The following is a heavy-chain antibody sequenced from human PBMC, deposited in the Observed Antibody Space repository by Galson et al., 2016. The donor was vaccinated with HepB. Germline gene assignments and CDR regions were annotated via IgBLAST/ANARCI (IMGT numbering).Heavy chain of an antibody. J-gene: IGHJ6*02. D-gene: IGHD6-13*01. CDR2: IYSAGAT. V-gene: IGHV3-53*01. Sequence: SLRLSCAASGFTVGSHYMSWVRQAPGKGLEWVSVIYSAGATYYADSVKGRFTFSRDNAENTVFLQMNSLRAADPSVYYFARSIASVYGMDVWGQGTTVPVSS. CDR1: GFTVGSHY. CDR3: ARSIASVYGMDV.